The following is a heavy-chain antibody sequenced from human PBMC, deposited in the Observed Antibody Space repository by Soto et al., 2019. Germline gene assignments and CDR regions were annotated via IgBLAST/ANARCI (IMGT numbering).Heavy chain of an antibody. CDR3: AKNNYDFWSGADYYYYGMDV. CDR2: ISYDGSNK. D-gene: IGHD3-3*01. V-gene: IGHV3-30-3*02. Sequence: QVQLVESGGGVVQPGRSLRLSCAASGFTFSSYAMHWVRQAPGKGLEWVAVISYDGSNKYYADSVKGRFTISRDNSKNTLYLQMNSLRAEDTAVYYCAKNNYDFWSGADYYYYGMDVWGQGTTVTVSS. CDR1: GFTFSSYA. J-gene: IGHJ6*02.